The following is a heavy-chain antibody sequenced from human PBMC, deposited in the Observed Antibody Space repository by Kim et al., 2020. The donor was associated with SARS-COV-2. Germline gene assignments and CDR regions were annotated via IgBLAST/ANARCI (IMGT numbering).Heavy chain of an antibody. D-gene: IGHD6-19*01. CDR1: GGSISSGGYY. CDR2: IYYSGST. J-gene: IGHJ4*02. CDR3: ARVDNIAVAGTSFDY. Sequence: SETLSLTCTVSGGSISSGGYYWSWIRQHPGKGLEWIGYIYYSGSTYYNPSLKSRVTISVDTSKNQFSLKLSSVTAADTAVYYCARVDNIAVAGTSFDYWGQGTLVTVSS. V-gene: IGHV4-31*03.